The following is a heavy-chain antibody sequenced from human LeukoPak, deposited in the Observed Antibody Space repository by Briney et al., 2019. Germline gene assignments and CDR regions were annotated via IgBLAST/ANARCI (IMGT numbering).Heavy chain of an antibody. CDR3: ARDRAAAGTLRGRLDY. J-gene: IGHJ4*02. CDR1: RFTFTTYS. V-gene: IGHV3-21*01. CDR2: ISSSSSYI. Sequence: GGSLRLSCAASRFTFTTYSMNWVRQAPGKGLEWVSSISSSSSYIYYADSVKGRFTISRDNAKNSLYLRMNSLRAEDTAVYYCARDRAAAGTLRGRLDYWGQGTLVTVSS. D-gene: IGHD6-13*01.